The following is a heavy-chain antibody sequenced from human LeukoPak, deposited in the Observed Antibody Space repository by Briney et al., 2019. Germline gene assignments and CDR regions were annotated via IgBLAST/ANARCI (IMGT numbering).Heavy chain of an antibody. V-gene: IGHV4-38-2*02. D-gene: IGHD2-15*01. J-gene: IGHJ6*03. Sequence: AETLSLTRTVSSYSISSGYFWGCIRQPPGKGLEWIGSIYHSGNTYYNPSLKSRVTISVDTSRNQFSLKLSSVTAADTAVYYCARVYQDCCSSGSCNSGSPYYYYMDVWGKGTTVTVSS. CDR1: SYSISSGYF. CDR2: IYHSGNT. CDR3: ARVYQDCCSSGSCNSGSPYYYYMDV.